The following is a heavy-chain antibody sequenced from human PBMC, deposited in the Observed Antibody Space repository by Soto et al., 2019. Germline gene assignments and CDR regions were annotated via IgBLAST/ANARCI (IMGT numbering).Heavy chain of an antibody. CDR3: ERREVTTYHSFDF. CDR1: GFTFSSFD. CDR2: IHRASTYI. V-gene: IGHV3-21*06. Sequence: GGSLRLSCATSGFTFSSFDMDWVRQAPGKGLEWVSSIHRASTYIYYADSVRGRFTISRDNAKSSLYLQMNSLKVEDTGVYYCERREVTTYHSFDFWGQGALVTVSS. J-gene: IGHJ4*02. D-gene: IGHD1-1*01.